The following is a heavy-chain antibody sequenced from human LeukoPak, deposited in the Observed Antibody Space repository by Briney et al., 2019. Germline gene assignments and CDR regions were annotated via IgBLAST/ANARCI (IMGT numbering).Heavy chain of an antibody. V-gene: IGHV3-21*01. D-gene: IGHD6-6*01. J-gene: IGHJ4*02. Sequence: PGGSLRLSCAASGFTFSSYSMNWVRQAPGKGLEWVSSISSSSSYIYYADSVKGRYTISRDNAKNSLYLQMNSLRAEDTAVYYCASTSSSSFGFDYWGQGTLVTVSS. CDR3: ASTSSSSFGFDY. CDR2: ISSSSSYI. CDR1: GFTFSSYS.